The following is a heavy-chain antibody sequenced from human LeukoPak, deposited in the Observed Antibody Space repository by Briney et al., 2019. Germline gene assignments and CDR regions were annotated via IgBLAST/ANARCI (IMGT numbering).Heavy chain of an antibody. D-gene: IGHD2-15*01. CDR2: IWYDGSNK. CDR1: GFTFSSYG. J-gene: IGHJ6*02. Sequence: GGSLRLSCAASGFTFSSYGMHWVRQAPGKGLEWVAVIWYDGSNKYYAGSVKGRFTISRDNSKNTLYLQMNSLRAEDTAVYYCARVMTRNLTPLNGLDVWGQGTTVTVS. V-gene: IGHV3-33*01. CDR3: ARVMTRNLTPLNGLDV.